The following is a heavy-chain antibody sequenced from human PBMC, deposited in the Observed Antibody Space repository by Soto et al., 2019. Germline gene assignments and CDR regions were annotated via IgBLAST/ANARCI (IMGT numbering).Heavy chain of an antibody. D-gene: IGHD3-3*01. Sequence: PSETLSLTCTVSGGSISSGDYSWSWVRQSPGKGLEWIGHIYNSGITYYNPSLKSRVVISIDTSRNQFSLRLNSLTAADRAVYFCARGVTVFGLVSRFXFDPWAQGTVVTVSS. CDR1: GGSISSGDYS. CDR3: ARGVTVFGLVSRFXFDP. CDR2: IYNSGIT. V-gene: IGHV4-30-4*01. J-gene: IGHJ5*02.